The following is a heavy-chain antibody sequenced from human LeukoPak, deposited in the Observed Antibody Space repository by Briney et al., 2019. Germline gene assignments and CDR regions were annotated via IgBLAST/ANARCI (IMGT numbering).Heavy chain of an antibody. CDR3: ASGGDSQRMAGAFGI. CDR2: IHYSGYT. J-gene: IGHJ3*02. CDR1: GGSISSGGYY. Sequence: SETLSLTCTVSGGSISSGGYYWSWIRQHPGKGLEWIGYIHYSGYTYYNPSLKSRVTTSVDTSKNQFSLKLSSVTAADTAVYYCASGGDSQRMAGAFGIWGQGTMVTVSS. D-gene: IGHD2-21*02. V-gene: IGHV4-31*03.